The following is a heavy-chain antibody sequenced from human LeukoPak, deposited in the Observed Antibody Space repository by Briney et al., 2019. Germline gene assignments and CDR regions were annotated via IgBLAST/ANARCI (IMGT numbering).Heavy chain of an antibody. D-gene: IGHD4-11*01. CDR1: GFTFSSYS. V-gene: IGHV3-48*01. CDR3: ARDGGGTVTPGYYGMDV. J-gene: IGHJ6*02. CDR2: ISSSSSTI. Sequence: GSLRLSCAASGFTFSSYSMNWVRQAPGEGLEWVSYISSSSSTIYYADSVKGRFTISRDNAKNSLYLQMNSLRAEDTAVYYCARDGGGTVTPGYYGMDVWGQGTTVTVSS.